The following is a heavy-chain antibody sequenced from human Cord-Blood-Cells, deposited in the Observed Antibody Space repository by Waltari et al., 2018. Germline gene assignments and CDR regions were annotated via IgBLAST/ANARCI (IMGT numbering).Heavy chain of an antibody. J-gene: IGHJ1*01. V-gene: IGHV3-30*18. CDR3: AKDFRRQWLVLMYFQH. CDR1: GFTFSSTG. D-gene: IGHD6-19*01. CDR2: ISYDGSNK. Sequence: QVQLVESGGGVVQLGCALSLFVAPSGFTFSSTGWHWVSRAHVKGLDWVAVISYDGSNKYYADSVKGRFTISRDNSKNTLYLQMNSLRAEDTAVYYCAKDFRRQWLVLMYFQHWGQGTLVTVSS.